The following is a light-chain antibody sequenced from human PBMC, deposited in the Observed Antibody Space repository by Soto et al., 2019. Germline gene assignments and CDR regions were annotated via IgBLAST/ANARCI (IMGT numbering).Light chain of an antibody. CDR2: GAS. V-gene: IGKV3-15*01. Sequence: EIVMTQSPATLSVSPGEGATLSCRASQSVSSKLAWYQVNPGQAPRLLIYGASARATGIPARFSGSGSGTEFTLTISSLQSEDFAVYYCQQYNNWPQTFGQGTKVDIK. J-gene: IGKJ1*01. CDR3: QQYNNWPQT. CDR1: QSVSSK.